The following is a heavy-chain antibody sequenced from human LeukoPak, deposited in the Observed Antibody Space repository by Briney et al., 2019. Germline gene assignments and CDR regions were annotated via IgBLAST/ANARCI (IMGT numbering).Heavy chain of an antibody. CDR2: INHSGST. CDR1: GGSFSGYY. CDR3: ARQSSTGLSATDY. D-gene: IGHD2-2*01. V-gene: IGHV4-34*01. J-gene: IGHJ4*02. Sequence: SETLSLTCAVYGGSFSGYYWSWIRQPPGKGLEWIGEINHSGSTNYNPSLKSRVTISVDTSKNQFSLKLSSVTAADTAVYYCARQSSTGLSATDYWGQGTLVTVSS.